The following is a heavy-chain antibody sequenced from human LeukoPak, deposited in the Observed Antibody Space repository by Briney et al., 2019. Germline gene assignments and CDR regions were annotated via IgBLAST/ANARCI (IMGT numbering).Heavy chain of an antibody. J-gene: IGHJ3*02. CDR3: ARTAGPHDAFDI. CDR2: VNPSGGST. V-gene: IGHV1-46*01. Sequence: ASVKVSCKASGYTFTSYYMHWVRQAPGQGLEWMGIVNPSGGSTSYAQKFQGRVTMTRDTSTSTVYMELSSLRSEDTAVYYCARTAGPHDAFDIWGQGTMVTVSS. D-gene: IGHD6-13*01. CDR1: GYTFTSYY.